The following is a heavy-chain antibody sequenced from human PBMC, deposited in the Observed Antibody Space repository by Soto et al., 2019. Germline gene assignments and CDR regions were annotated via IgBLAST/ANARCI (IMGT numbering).Heavy chain of an antibody. CDR1: GGSISSNY. J-gene: IGHJ2*01. CDR2: IYYSGST. CDR3: ARRRVDCTNGVCYHGGVDL. D-gene: IGHD2-8*01. Sequence: SETLSLACTVSGGSISSNYWSWIRQPPGKGLEWIGYIYYSGSTNYNPSLKSRVTISVDTSKNQFSLKLSSVTAADTAVYYCARRRVDCTNGVCYHGGVDLRARGTLVTVSS. V-gene: IGHV4-59*08.